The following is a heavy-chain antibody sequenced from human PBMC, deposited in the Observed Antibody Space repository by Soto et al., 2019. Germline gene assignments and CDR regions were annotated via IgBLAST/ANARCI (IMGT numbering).Heavy chain of an antibody. D-gene: IGHD3-10*01. V-gene: IGHV4-31*03. CDR1: GGSISSGGYY. Sequence: PSETLSLTCTVSGGSISSGGYYWSWIRQHPGKGLEWIGYIYYSGSTYYNPSLKSRVTISVDTSKNQFSLKLSSVTAADTAVYYCARVPMVRGVIDYWGQGTLVTVSS. J-gene: IGHJ4*02. CDR2: IYYSGST. CDR3: ARVPMVRGVIDY.